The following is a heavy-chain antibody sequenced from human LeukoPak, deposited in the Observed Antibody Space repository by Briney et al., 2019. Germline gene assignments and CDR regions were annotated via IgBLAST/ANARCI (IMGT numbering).Heavy chain of an antibody. J-gene: IGHJ4*02. CDR1: GYTFTSYY. D-gene: IGHD1-26*01. Sequence: ASVTVSCTASGYTFTSYYMHWVRQAPGQGLEWMGIINPSGGSTSYAQKFQGRVTMTRDTSASTVYMELSSLRSEDTAVYYCARDRGSYDYWGQGTLVTVSS. CDR2: INPSGGST. V-gene: IGHV1-46*01. CDR3: ARDRGSYDY.